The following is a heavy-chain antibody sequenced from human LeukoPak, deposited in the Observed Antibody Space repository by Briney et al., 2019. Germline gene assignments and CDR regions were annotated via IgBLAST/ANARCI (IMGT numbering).Heavy chain of an antibody. V-gene: IGHV3-33*01. CDR3: ARGSKDTAMVNYYYYGMDV. J-gene: IGHJ6*02. CDR2: IWYDGSNK. Sequence: PGRSLRLSCAASGFTFSSYGMHWVRQAPGKGLEWVAVIWYDGSNKYYADSVKGRFTISRDNSKNTLYLQMNSLRAEDTAVYYCARGSKDTAMVNYYYYGMDVWGQGTTVTVSS. D-gene: IGHD5-18*01. CDR1: GFTFSSYG.